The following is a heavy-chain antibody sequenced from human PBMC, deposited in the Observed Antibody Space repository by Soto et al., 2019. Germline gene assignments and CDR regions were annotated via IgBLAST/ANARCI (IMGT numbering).Heavy chain of an antibody. J-gene: IGHJ6*02. CDR3: ARDKDRQHLGGNYYYILDV. CDR2: IMPVLATP. CDR1: GGTFSTSA. Sequence: QVQLMQSGAEVKKPGSSVKVSCKASGGTFSTSAISWVRQAPGEGLEWVGGIMPVLATPDYAQKFQGRVTISADESTTTAYLELTSLTTDDTAVYYCARDKDRQHLGGNYYYILDVWGQGTAITVSS. V-gene: IGHV1-69*12.